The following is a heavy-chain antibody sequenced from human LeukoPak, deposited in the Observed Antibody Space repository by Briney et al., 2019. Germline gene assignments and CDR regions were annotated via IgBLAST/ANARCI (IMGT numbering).Heavy chain of an antibody. CDR2: IWYDGSNK. Sequence: PGGSLRLSCAASGFTFSSYGMHWVRQAPGKGLEWVAVIWYDGSNKYYADSVKGRFTISRDNSKNTLYLQMNSLRAEDTAVYYCARDNSGSYHPPDYWGQGTLVTVSS. CDR1: GFTFSSYG. J-gene: IGHJ4*02. V-gene: IGHV3-33*01. CDR3: ARDNSGSYHPPDY. D-gene: IGHD1-26*01.